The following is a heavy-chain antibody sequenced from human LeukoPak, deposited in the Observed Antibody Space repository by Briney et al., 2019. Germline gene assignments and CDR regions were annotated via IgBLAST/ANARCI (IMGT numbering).Heavy chain of an antibody. CDR2: IYFSGTT. CDR1: GGSISSNDNY. V-gene: IGHV4-39*07. D-gene: IGHD3-16*02. CDR3: ARDYVWGRYRYENWFDP. Sequence: SETLSLTCTVSGGSISSNDNYWGWIRQPPGKELEWIGSIYFSGTTYYNPSLETRVTISVDTSKNQFSLRLTSVTAADTAVYYCARDYVWGRYRYENWFDPWGQGTLVTVSS. J-gene: IGHJ5*02.